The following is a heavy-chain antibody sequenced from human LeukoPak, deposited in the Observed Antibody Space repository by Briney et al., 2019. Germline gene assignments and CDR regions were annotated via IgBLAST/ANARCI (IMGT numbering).Heavy chain of an antibody. J-gene: IGHJ5*02. Sequence: SETLSLTCTVSGGSISSYYWSWIRQPPGKGLEWIGYIYYSGSTNYNPSLKSRVTISVDTSKNQFSLKLSSVTAADTAVYYCATGSGYQSYSWFDPWGQGTLVTVSS. CDR2: IYYSGST. CDR3: ATGSGYQSYSWFDP. CDR1: GGSISSYY. D-gene: IGHD3-22*01. V-gene: IGHV4-59*01.